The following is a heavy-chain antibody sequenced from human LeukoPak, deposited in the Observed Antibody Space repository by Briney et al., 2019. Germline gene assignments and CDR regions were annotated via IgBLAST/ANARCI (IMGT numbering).Heavy chain of an antibody. D-gene: IGHD2-15*01. CDR2: ISSSSSYI. Sequence: GGSLRLSCAASGFTFSSYSMNWVRQAPGKGLEWVSSISSSSSYIYYADSVKGRFTISRDNAKNSLYLQMNSLRAEDTAVYYCARIHSGGDISYWGQGTLVTVSS. CDR1: GFTFSSYS. J-gene: IGHJ4*02. CDR3: ARIHSGGDISY. V-gene: IGHV3-21*01.